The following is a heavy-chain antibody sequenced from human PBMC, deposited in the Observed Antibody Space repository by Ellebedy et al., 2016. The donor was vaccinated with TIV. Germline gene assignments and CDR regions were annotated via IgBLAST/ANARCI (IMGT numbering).Heavy chain of an antibody. Sequence: GESLKISCKGSGYSFSTHWIGWVRQMSGKGLEWMGNIYPGDSDTTYSPAFRGQVIISVDKSMSIAYLQWSSLKASDTAMYYCVVAVGASADYWGQGTLVTVSS. CDR2: IYPGDSDT. V-gene: IGHV5-51*01. J-gene: IGHJ4*02. CDR1: GYSFSTHW. D-gene: IGHD1-26*01. CDR3: VVAVGASADY.